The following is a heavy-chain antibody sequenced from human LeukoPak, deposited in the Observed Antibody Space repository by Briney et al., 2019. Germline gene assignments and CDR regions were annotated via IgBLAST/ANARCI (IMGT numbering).Heavy chain of an antibody. CDR3: AREEYYGSQDAFDI. V-gene: IGHV3-48*01. CDR1: GFTFRTSS. J-gene: IGHJ3*02. CDR2: ISRSSRTI. D-gene: IGHD3-10*01. Sequence: GWSLSLSCTASGFTFRTSSMHWVRQAPAKGLEWLSFISRSSRTIYYPDSVKGRFTISRDNAKNSLYLQMSSLRVEDTAVYYCAREEYYGSQDAFDIWGHGTVVTVSS.